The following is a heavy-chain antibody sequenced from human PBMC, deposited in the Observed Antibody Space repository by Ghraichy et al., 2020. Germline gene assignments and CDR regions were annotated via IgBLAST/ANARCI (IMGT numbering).Heavy chain of an antibody. CDR1: GFIFSSHG. J-gene: IGHJ4*01. CDR2: INENSATI. CDR3: ARRLGRGPNY. D-gene: IGHD7-27*01. V-gene: IGHV3-48*02. Sequence: GESLNISCAASGFIFSSHGMNWVRQAPGKGLEWVSYINENSATINYADSVKGRFTISRDNGKNSLYLQMNSLRDDDTGVYYCARRLGRGPNYWGHGTRVTVSS.